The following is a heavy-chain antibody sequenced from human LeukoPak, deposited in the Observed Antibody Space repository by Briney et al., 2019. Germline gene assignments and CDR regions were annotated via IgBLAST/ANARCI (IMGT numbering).Heavy chain of an antibody. Sequence: GGSLRLSCAASGFTFNTYAMHWVRQAPGKGLEWVAVISYDGSNKYYADSVKGRFTISRDNSKNTLYLQMNSLRAEDTAVYYCAKEGYCSGGTCYAEDYWGQGALVTVSS. D-gene: IGHD2-15*01. CDR1: GFTFNTYA. CDR3: AKEGYCSGGTCYAEDY. V-gene: IGHV3-30*18. J-gene: IGHJ4*02. CDR2: ISYDGSNK.